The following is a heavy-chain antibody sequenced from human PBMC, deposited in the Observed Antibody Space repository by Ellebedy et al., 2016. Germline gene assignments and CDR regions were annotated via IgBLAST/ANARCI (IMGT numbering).Heavy chain of an antibody. CDR1: GGPINNYY. J-gene: IGHJ6*02. V-gene: IGHV4-59*12. CDR2: IYHSGST. Sequence: SETLSLTCTVSGGPINNYYWTWIRQPPGKGLEWVGYIYHSGSTDYNPSLKSRVTISLNTSKSQFSLKLSSVTAADTAVYFCARGVGPTASYDFWGQGTTVTVSS. D-gene: IGHD1-26*01. CDR3: ARGVGPTASYDF.